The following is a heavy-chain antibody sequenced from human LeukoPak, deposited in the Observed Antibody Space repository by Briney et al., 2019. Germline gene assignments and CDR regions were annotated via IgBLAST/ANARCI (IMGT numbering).Heavy chain of an antibody. CDR3: AKDPGRITMIGPDY. CDR2: ISYDGSNK. V-gene: IGHV3-30*18. Sequence: GGSLRLSCAASGFTFSSYGMHWVRQAPGKGLEWVAVISYDGSNKYYADSVKGRFTIFRDNPKNTLYLQMNSLRAEDTAVYYCAKDPGRITMIGPDYWGQGTLVTVSS. CDR1: GFTFSSYG. J-gene: IGHJ4*02. D-gene: IGHD3-22*01.